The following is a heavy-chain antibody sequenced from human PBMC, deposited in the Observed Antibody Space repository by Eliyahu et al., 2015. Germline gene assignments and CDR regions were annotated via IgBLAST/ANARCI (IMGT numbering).Heavy chain of an antibody. V-gene: IGHV4-34*01. J-gene: IGHJ3*02. CDR3: ARGHYDSSGLDAFDI. CDR1: GXSFXGYY. CDR2: INHSGST. Sequence: QVQLQQWGAGLLKXSEXLSLTCAVYGXSFXGYYWSWIRQPPGKGLEWIGEINHSGSTNYNPSLKSRVTISVDTSKNQFSLKLSSVTAADTAVYYCARGHYDSSGLDAFDIWGQGTMVTVSS. D-gene: IGHD3-22*01.